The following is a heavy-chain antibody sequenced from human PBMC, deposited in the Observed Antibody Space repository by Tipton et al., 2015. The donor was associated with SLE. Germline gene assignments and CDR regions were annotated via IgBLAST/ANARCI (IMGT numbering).Heavy chain of an antibody. CDR2: IYYSGST. D-gene: IGHD2-2*01. CDR3: ARDSRLHWYFDL. V-gene: IGHV4-39*07. Sequence: TLSLTCTVSGGSISSSSYYWGWIRQPPGKGLEWIGSIYYSGSTYYNPSLKSRVTISVDTSKNQFSLKLSSVTVADTAVYYCARDSRLHWYFDLWGRGTLVTVSS. CDR1: GGSISSSSYY. J-gene: IGHJ2*01.